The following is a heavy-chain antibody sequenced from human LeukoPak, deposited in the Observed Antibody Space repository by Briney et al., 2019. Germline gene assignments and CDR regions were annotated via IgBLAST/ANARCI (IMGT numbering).Heavy chain of an antibody. D-gene: IGHD1-26*01. CDR1: GFSFSTYS. CDR3: ARETPPSGIVGAIRFDY. CDR2: IVGSSSNI. V-gene: IGHV3-21*01. Sequence: PGGSLRLSCTASGFSFSTYSMNWVRQAPGKGLEWVSCIVGSSSNIYYADSVKGRFTISRDNAKNSLYLQMDSLRAEDTAVYYCARETPPSGIVGAIRFDYWGQGTLVTVSS. J-gene: IGHJ4*02.